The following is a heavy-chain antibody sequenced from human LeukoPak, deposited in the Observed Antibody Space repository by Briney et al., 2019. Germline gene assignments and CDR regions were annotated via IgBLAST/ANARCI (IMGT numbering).Heavy chain of an antibody. CDR1: GGSIISYTYY. J-gene: IGHJ3*02. D-gene: IGHD3-22*01. CDR2: IHYSGST. V-gene: IGHV4-39*01. CDR3: ARVSGITMIVVVPEDGFDI. Sequence: SETLSLTCAVSGGSIISYTYYWGWIRQPPGKGLEWIGSIHYSGSTYYNPSLKSRVTISVDTSKNQFSLKLSSVTAADTAVYYCARVSGITMIVVVPEDGFDIWGQGTMVTVSS.